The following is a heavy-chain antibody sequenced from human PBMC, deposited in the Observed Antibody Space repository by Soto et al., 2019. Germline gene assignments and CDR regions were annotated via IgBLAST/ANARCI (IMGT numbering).Heavy chain of an antibody. CDR3: ARMTGYCSSTSCYVGPFDY. Sequence: PGGSLRLSCAASGFTFSSYSMNWVRQAPGKGLEWVSSISSSSSYIYYADSVKGRFTISRDNAKNSLYLQMNSLRAEDTAVYYCARMTGYCSSTSCYVGPFDYWGQGTLVTVSS. CDR2: ISSSSSYI. V-gene: IGHV3-21*01. D-gene: IGHD2-2*03. CDR1: GFTFSSYS. J-gene: IGHJ4*02.